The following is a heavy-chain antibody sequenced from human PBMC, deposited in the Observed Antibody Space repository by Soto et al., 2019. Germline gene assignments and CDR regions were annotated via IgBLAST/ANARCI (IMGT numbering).Heavy chain of an antibody. CDR3: ARALCGGGWHWFDP. Sequence: SGPTLVNPTQTLTLTCTFSGFSLSTSGMCVSWIRQPPGKALEWLALIDWDDDKYYSTSLKTRLTISKDTSKNQVVLTMTNMDPVDTATYYCARALCGGGWHWFDPWGEGTLVTVSS. CDR2: IDWDDDK. V-gene: IGHV2-70*01. CDR1: GFSLSTSGMC. D-gene: IGHD2-21*01. J-gene: IGHJ5*02.